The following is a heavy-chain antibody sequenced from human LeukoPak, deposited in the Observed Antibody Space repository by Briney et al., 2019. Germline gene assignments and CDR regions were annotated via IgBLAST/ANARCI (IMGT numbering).Heavy chain of an antibody. V-gene: IGHV3-9*01. CDR2: ISWNSNYI. CDR1: GFTLRSYT. Sequence: GGSLRLSCAASGFTLRSYTMNWVRQAPGKGLEWVSGISWNSNYIVYADSVKGRFTISRDNARNSLYLQMNSLRADDTALYFCARETRSNAFDVWGQGTMVTVSS. CDR3: ARETRSNAFDV. D-gene: IGHD1-1*01. J-gene: IGHJ3*01.